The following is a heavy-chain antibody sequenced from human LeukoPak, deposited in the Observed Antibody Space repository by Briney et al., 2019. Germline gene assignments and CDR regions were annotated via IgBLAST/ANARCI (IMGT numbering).Heavy chain of an antibody. J-gene: IGHJ6*02. D-gene: IGHD2-2*01. Sequence: GGSLRLSCAASGFTFNSYAMSWVRQAPGKGPEWVSGISGSGGSTYYADSVKCRFTISRDNSKYTLYLQMNSLRAEDTAVYYCARATWYCSSTSCYGDYYYYGMDVWGQGTAVTVSS. V-gene: IGHV3-23*01. CDR2: ISGSGGST. CDR3: ARATWYCSSTSCYGDYYYYGMDV. CDR1: GFTFNSYA.